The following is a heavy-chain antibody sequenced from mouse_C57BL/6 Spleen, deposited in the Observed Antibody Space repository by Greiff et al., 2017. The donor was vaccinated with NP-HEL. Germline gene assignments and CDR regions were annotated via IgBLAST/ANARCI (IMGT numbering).Heavy chain of an antibody. D-gene: IGHD1-1*01. CDR1: DSEVFPIAY. CDR2: ILPSIGRT. J-gene: IGHJ3*01. V-gene: IGHV15-2*01. Sequence: VQLQQSGSELRSPGSSVKLSCKDFDSEVFPIAYMSWVRQKLGHGFEWIGGILPSIGRTIYGEKFEDKATLDADTLSNTAYLELNSLTSEDSAIYYCARGGSRGTWFAYWGQGTLVTVSA. CDR3: ARGGSRGTWFAY.